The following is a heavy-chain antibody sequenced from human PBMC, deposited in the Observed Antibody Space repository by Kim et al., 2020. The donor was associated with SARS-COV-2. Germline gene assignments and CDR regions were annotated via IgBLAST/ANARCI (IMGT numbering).Heavy chain of an antibody. Sequence: GESLKISCKGSGYSFTSYWISWVRQMPGKGLEWMGRIDPSDSYTNYSPSFQGHVTISADKSISTAYLQWSSLKASDTAMYYCAREGTYYYDSSGYYYGDYWGQGTLVTVSS. CDR3: AREGTYYYDSSGYYYGDY. J-gene: IGHJ4*02. V-gene: IGHV5-10-1*01. D-gene: IGHD3-22*01. CDR2: IDPSDSYT. CDR1: GYSFTSYW.